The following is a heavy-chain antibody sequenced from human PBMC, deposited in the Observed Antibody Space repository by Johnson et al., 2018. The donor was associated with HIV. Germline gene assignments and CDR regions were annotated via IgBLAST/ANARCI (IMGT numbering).Heavy chain of an antibody. CDR1: GFTFSSYW. D-gene: IGHD1-26*01. CDR3: AKDIGGATDAFDI. V-gene: IGHV3-7*05. CDR2: IKQDGSEK. J-gene: IGHJ3*02. Sequence: VQLVESGGGLVQPGGSLRLSCAASGFTFSSYWMSWVRQAPGKGLEWVANIKQDGSEKHYVDSVKGRFTISRDNAKNSLYLQMNSLRDEDTAVYYCAKDIGGATDAFDIWGQGTMVTVSS.